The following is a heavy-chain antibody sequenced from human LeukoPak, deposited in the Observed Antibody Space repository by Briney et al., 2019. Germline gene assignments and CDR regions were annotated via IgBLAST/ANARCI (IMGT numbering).Heavy chain of an antibody. V-gene: IGHV4-39*01. CDR2: IYYSGST. D-gene: IGHD1-26*01. CDR3: ASTPRIVGSRGAFDI. Sequence: SETLSLTCTVSGGSISSSSYYWGWIRQPPGKGLEWIGSIYYSGSTYYNPSLKSRVTISVDTSKNQFSPKLSSVSAADTAVYYCASTPRIVGSRGAFDIWGQGTMVTVSS. J-gene: IGHJ3*02. CDR1: GGSISSSSYY.